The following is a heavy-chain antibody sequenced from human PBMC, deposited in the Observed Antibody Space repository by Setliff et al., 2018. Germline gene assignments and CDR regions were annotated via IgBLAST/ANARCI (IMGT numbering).Heavy chain of an antibody. CDR3: ATEKFPGDWGDY. CDR2: IYYSGST. Sequence: SETLSLTCTVSGGSITSYYWSWIRQPPGKGLEWIGYIYYSGSTNYNPSLKSRVTISADTSKNQFSLKLSSVTAADTAVYYCATEKFPGDWGDYWGQGTLVTVSS. V-gene: IGHV4-59*01. J-gene: IGHJ4*02. D-gene: IGHD2-21*01. CDR1: GGSITSYY.